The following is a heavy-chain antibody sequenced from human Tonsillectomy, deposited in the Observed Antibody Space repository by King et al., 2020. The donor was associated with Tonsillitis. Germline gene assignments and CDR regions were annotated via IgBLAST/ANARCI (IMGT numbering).Heavy chain of an antibody. V-gene: IGHV4-59*08. CDR2: MSYSGAG. CDR3: LRLPRRDSYGYADY. J-gene: IGHJ4*02. D-gene: IGHD5-18*01. CDR1: GASVSTDY. Sequence: QLQLQESGPGLVKPSETLSLTCTVSGASVSTDYWNWIRQPPGKGLEWIAYMSYSGAGNYNPSLRSRVSISVDTSKNQFSLKLTSMTAADTAVYYCLRLPRRDSYGYADYWGPGTLVTVSS.